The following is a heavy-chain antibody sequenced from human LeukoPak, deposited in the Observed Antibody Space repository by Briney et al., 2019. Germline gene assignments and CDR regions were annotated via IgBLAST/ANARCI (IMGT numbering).Heavy chain of an antibody. Sequence: SETLSLTCTVPGGSISNYYWSWIRQPAGKGLEWIGRMYVSDNTNYNPSLSQNPSLRSRVTMSVDTSKNQFCLTLTSVTAADTALYYCARGGSPDVWGKGTTVTVFS. CDR2: MYVSDNT. V-gene: IGHV4-4*07. CDR1: GGSISNYY. D-gene: IGHD3-16*01. CDR3: ARGGSPDV. J-gene: IGHJ6*04.